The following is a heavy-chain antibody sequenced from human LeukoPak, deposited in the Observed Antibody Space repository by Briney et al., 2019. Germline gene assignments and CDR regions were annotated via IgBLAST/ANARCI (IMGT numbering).Heavy chain of an antibody. D-gene: IGHD5-18*01. CDR1: GFTFSSYE. CDR3: ARDNTGADY. CDR2: ISRNGGGT. V-gene: IGHV3-23*01. Sequence: GGSLRLSCAASGFTFSSYEMNWVRQAPGKGLEWVSSISRNGGGTYYADSVKGRFSISRDNSKNMLYLQMNSLRAEDTAVYYCARDNTGADYWGQGTLVTVSS. J-gene: IGHJ4*02.